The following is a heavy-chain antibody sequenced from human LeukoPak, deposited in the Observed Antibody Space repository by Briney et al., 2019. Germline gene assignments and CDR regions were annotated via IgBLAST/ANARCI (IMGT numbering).Heavy chain of an antibody. V-gene: IGHV3-30-3*01. CDR1: GFTFSSYA. Sequence: GRSLRLSCAASGFTFSSYAMHWVRQAPGKGLEWVAVISYDGSNKYYADSVKGRFTISRDNSKNTLYLQMNSLRAEDTAVYYCVWQDAFDIWGQGTMVTVSS. J-gene: IGHJ3*02. CDR2: ISYDGSNK. D-gene: IGHD2-21*01. CDR3: VWQDAFDI.